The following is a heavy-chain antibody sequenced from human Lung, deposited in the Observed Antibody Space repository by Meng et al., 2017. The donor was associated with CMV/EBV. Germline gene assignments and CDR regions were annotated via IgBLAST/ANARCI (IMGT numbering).Heavy chain of an antibody. J-gene: IGHJ4*02. CDR2: VFYSGST. D-gene: IGHD1-26*01. V-gene: IGHV4-39*01. CDR3: ARHFGSGSYPFDY. Sequence: GSLRLXCAVSGGTIKINSFYWAWIRQTPGQGLEWIGSVFYSGSTYYNPYLKSRVTISVDTSKNQFSLNVYSVTAADTAVFYCARHFGSGSYPFDYWGQGTXVTVYS. CDR1: GGTIKINSFY.